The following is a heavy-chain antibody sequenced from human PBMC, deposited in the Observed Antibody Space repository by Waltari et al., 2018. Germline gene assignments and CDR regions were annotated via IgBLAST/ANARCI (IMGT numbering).Heavy chain of an antibody. V-gene: IGHV4-61*02. CDR2: IYTSGST. J-gene: IGHJ4*02. CDR1: GGSISSGRYY. Sequence: QVQLQESGPGLVKPSQTLSLTCTVSGGSISSGRYYWSWIRQPAGKGLEWIGRIYTSGSTNYNPSLKSRVTISVDTSKNQFSLKLSSVTAADTAVYYCARGRGSYSDYWGQGTLVTVSS. CDR3: ARGRGSYSDY. D-gene: IGHD1-26*01.